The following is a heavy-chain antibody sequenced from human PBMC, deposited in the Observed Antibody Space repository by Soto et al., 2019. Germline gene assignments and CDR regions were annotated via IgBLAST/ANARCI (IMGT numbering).Heavy chain of an antibody. V-gene: IGHV3-23*01. J-gene: IGHJ6*02. CDR2: ISGDGKTT. Sequence: EVQVLESGGGLLQPGGSLRLSCVASGFTFNAHAMTWVRQGPGMGLEWTSTISGDGKTTHYADSVKGRFTVSRDNSKNTLSLQMNSLRAEDTATYYCVKDWTCNKCPCLDVWGQGTTVTVSS. CDR3: VKDWTCNKCPCLDV. CDR1: GFTFNAHA. D-gene: IGHD3-3*01.